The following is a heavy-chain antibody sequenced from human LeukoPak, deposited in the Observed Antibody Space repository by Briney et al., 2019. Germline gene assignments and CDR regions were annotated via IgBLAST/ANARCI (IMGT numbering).Heavy chain of an antibody. CDR3: AKDTGTYYYDSSGPGEAFDI. Sequence: PGRSLRLSCAASGFTFSSYAMHWVRQAPGKGLEWVAVISYDGSNKYYADSVKGRFTISRDNSKNTLYLQMNSLRAEDTAVYYCAKDTGTYYYDSSGPGEAFDIWGQGTMVTVSS. CDR2: ISYDGSNK. J-gene: IGHJ3*02. V-gene: IGHV3-30-3*01. D-gene: IGHD3-22*01. CDR1: GFTFSSYA.